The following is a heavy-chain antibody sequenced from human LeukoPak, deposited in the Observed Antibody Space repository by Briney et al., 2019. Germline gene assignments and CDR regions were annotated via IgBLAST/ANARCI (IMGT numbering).Heavy chain of an antibody. CDR3: ARSLYDSGSPKNYFDY. CDR1: GFTVSSNY. V-gene: IGHV3-53*01. Sequence: GGSLRLSCAASGFTVSSNYMSWVRQAPGTGLAGVSIMYAGGGTNYADSVKGRFTISRDNSKNTLYLQMNSLTAEDTAVYYCARSLYDSGSPKNYFDYGGQGTLVTVSS. D-gene: IGHD3-22*01. CDR2: MYAGGGT. J-gene: IGHJ4*02.